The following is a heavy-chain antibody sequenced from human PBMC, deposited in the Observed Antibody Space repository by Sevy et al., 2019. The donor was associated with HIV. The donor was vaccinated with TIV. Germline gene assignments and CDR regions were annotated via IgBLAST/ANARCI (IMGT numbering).Heavy chain of an antibody. V-gene: IGHV4-59*01. D-gene: IGHD1-20*01. CDR1: GVSMTGYY. CDR2: IYYSGRT. Sequence: SETLSLTCSVSGVSMTGYYWSWIWKPPGKGLEWIGYIYYSGRTNYNPSFKSPVTISVDTSKSQFSLQLSSVTSADTAVYYCAGGDGHNRYWGQGTLVTVSS. CDR3: AGGDGHNRY. J-gene: IGHJ4*02.